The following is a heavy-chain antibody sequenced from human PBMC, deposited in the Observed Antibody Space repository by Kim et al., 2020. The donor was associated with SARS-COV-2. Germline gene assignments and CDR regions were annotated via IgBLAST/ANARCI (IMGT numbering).Heavy chain of an antibody. CDR3: ARDLPHYYGSGSYSSPYYYCGMDV. V-gene: IGHV3-30*04. CDR1: GFTFSSYA. D-gene: IGHD3-10*01. Sequence: GGSLRLSCAASGFTFSSYAMHWVRQAPGKGLEWVAVISYDGSNKYYADSVKGRFTISRDNSKNTLYLQMNSLRAEDTAVYYCARDLPHYYGSGSYSSPYYYCGMDVWGQGTTVTVSS. CDR2: ISYDGSNK. J-gene: IGHJ6*02.